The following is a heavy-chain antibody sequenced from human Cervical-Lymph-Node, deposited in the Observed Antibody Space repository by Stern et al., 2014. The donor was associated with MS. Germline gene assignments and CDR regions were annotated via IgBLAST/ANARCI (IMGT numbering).Heavy chain of an antibody. CDR2: INHSGST. J-gene: IGHJ3*02. Sequence: VQLQQWGAGLLKPSETLSLTCAVYGGSFSGYYWSWIRQPPGKGLEWIGEINHSGSTNYNPSLKSRFTISIATSKNQSSLKLSSVTAADTAVYYCARSYYDSSAWLYAFDIWGQGTMVTVSS. V-gene: IGHV4-34*01. D-gene: IGHD3-22*01. CDR1: GGSFSGYY. CDR3: ARSYYDSSAWLYAFDI.